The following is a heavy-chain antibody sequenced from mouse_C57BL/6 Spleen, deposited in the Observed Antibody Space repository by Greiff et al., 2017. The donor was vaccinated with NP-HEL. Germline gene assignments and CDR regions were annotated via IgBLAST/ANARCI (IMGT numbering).Heavy chain of an antibody. CDR2: ISYDGSN. J-gene: IGHJ4*01. CDR1: GYSITSGYY. Sequence: DVQLQESGPGLVKPSQSLSLTCSVTGYSITSGYYWNWIRQFPGNKLEWMGYISYDGSNNYNPSLKNRISITRDTSKNQFFLKLNSVTTEDTATYYCARDSDRDYYAMDYWGQGTSVTVSS. V-gene: IGHV3-6*01. D-gene: IGHD3-1*01. CDR3: ARDSDRDYYAMDY.